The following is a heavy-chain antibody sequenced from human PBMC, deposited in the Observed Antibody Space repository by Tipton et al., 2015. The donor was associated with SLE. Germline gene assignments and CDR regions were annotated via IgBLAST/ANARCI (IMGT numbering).Heavy chain of an antibody. D-gene: IGHD6-13*01. J-gene: IGHJ4*02. CDR1: GVSISPNY. V-gene: IGHV4-59*08. CDR2: VHYSGST. Sequence: TLSLTCTVSGVSISPNYWSWIRQPPGKGLEWIGYVHYSGSTKYSPSLEYRVTMSLDTAKNQFSLKLRPVTAADTAVYYCARLPDHSDSRDYWGQGTLVSVSS. CDR3: ARLPDHSDSRDY.